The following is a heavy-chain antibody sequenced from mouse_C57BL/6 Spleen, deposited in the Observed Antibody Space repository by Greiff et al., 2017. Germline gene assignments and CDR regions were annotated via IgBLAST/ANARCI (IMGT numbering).Heavy chain of an antibody. CDR2: IYPGSGST. CDR3: ARGDYDYDEEDYYAMDY. Sequence: VQLQQPGAELVKPGASVKMSCKASGYTFTSYWITWVKQRPGQGLEWIGDIYPGSGSTNYNEKFKSKATLTVDTSSSTAYMQLSSLTSEDSAVYYGARGDYDYDEEDYYAMDYWGQGTSVTVSS. V-gene: IGHV1-55*01. D-gene: IGHD2-4*01. CDR1: GYTFTSYW. J-gene: IGHJ4*01.